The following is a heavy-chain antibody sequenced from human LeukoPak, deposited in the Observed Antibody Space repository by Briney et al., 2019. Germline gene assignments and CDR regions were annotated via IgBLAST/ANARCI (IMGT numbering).Heavy chain of an antibody. CDR3: ARSRGYSYGTTFLDY. CDR1: GGSISSGDYY. V-gene: IGHV4-30-4*08. D-gene: IGHD5-18*01. CDR2: FYYSGSI. J-gene: IGHJ4*02. Sequence: SQTLSLTCTVSGGSISSGDYYWSWMRQPPGKDLVWIGYFYYSGSINYNPSLKSRVTISVDTSKNQFSLKLSSVTAADTAVYYCARSRGYSYGTTFLDYWGQGTLVTVSS.